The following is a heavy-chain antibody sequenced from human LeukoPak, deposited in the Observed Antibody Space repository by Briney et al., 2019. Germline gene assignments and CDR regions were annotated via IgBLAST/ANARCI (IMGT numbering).Heavy chain of an antibody. Sequence: ASVKVSCKASGYAFNFYHIHWVRQAPGQGLEWMGRINPTSGGPNYAQKFQGRVTMTRDTSISTAYMELSRLTSDDTAVYYCARYMNSGYDVDYWGQGTLVTVSS. J-gene: IGHJ4*02. D-gene: IGHD5-12*01. V-gene: IGHV1-2*06. CDR2: INPTSGGP. CDR3: ARYMNSGYDVDY. CDR1: GYAFNFYH.